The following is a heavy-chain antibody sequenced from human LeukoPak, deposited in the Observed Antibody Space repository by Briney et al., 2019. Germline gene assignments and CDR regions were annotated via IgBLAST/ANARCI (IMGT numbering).Heavy chain of an antibody. J-gene: IGHJ4*02. Sequence: GGSLRLPCTASGFTFGDYAMSWVRQAPGKGLEWVGFIRSKAYGGTTEYAASVKGRFTISRDDSKSIAYLQMNSLKTEDTAVYYCTRVAQQQPLDYWGQGTLVTVSS. CDR3: TRVAQQQPLDY. V-gene: IGHV3-49*04. D-gene: IGHD6-13*01. CDR1: GFTFGDYA. CDR2: IRSKAYGGTT.